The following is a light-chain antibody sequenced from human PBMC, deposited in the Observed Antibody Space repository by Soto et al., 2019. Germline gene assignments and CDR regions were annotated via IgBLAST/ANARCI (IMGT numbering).Light chain of an antibody. CDR3: QQRSNWPLT. V-gene: IGKV3-11*01. J-gene: IGKJ4*01. CDR2: DAS. CDR1: QSVSSY. Sequence: NLLSQSPATLSFFPGEKAPPSSRASQSVSSYLAWYQQKPGQAPRLLIYDASNRATGIPARFSGSGSGADFTLTISSLEPEDFAVYYCQQRSNWPLTFGGGTKVDIK.